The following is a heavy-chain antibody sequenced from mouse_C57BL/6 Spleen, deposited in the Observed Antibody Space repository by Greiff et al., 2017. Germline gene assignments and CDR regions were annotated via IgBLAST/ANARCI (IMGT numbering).Heavy chain of an antibody. D-gene: IGHD2-3*01. J-gene: IGHJ4*01. CDR3: ARSGLLPYAMDY. CDR2: INPSSGYT. Sequence: VQLLQSGAELARPGASVKMSCKASGYTFTSYTMHWVKQRPGQGLEWVGYINPSSGYTKYNQKFKGKATLTAEKYSSTAYMQLSSRTSEDYAVYYCARSGLLPYAMDYWGQGTSVTVSS. V-gene: IGHV1-4*01. CDR1: GYTFTSYT.